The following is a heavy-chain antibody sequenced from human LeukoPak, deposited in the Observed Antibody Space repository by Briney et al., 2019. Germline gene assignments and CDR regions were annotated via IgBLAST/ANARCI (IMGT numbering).Heavy chain of an antibody. Sequence: ASVKVSCKASGYTFTAYYIHWVRQAPGQGLEWMGWISPNSGGTDYAQKFKGRVTMTRDTSISTTYVELSSLTSDDTAVYYCAIQPWGSGNNWYFDLWGRGTLVTVSS. V-gene: IGHV1-2*02. CDR1: GYTFTAYY. D-gene: IGHD7-27*01. CDR3: AIQPWGSGNNWYFDL. J-gene: IGHJ2*01. CDR2: ISPNSGGT.